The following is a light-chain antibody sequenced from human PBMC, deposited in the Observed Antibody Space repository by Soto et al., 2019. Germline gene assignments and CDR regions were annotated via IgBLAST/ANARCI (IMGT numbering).Light chain of an antibody. CDR1: SSDVGAYDY. V-gene: IGLV2-8*01. CDR2: EIN. Sequence: LTQPPSASGSPGQSVTIPCTGTSSDVGAYDYVSWYQQHPGKAPKLMIYEINKRPSGVPDRFSGSKSGNTASLTVSGLQAEDEADYYCSSFAGSNNFPYVFGTGTKVTVL. CDR3: SSFAGSNNFPYV. J-gene: IGLJ1*01.